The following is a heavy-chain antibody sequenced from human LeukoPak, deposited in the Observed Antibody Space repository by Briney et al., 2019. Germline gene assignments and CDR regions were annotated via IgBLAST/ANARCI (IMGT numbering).Heavy chain of an antibody. CDR2: ISSSGSTI. Sequence: GGSLRLSCAASGFIFSTYSMNWVRQAPGKGLEWVSYISSSGSTIYYADSVKGRFTISRDNAKYSLYLQMNSLRAEDTAVYYCARGGLGSWTFDSWGQGTLVTVSS. J-gene: IGHJ4*02. V-gene: IGHV3-48*04. CDR3: ARGGLGSWTFDS. D-gene: IGHD1-26*01. CDR1: GFIFSTYS.